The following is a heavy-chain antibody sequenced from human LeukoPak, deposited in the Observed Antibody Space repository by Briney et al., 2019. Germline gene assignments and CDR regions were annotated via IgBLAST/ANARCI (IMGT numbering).Heavy chain of an antibody. J-gene: IGHJ4*02. D-gene: IGHD1-26*01. Sequence: ASVKVSCKASGYTFTGYYMHWARQAPGQGLEWMGWINPNSGGTNYAQKFQGRVTMTRDTSISTAYMELSRLRSDDTAVYYCARDLGTDDGGATPYDYWGQGTLVTVSS. CDR1: GYTFTGYY. CDR3: ARDLGTDDGGATPYDY. V-gene: IGHV1-2*02. CDR2: INPNSGGT.